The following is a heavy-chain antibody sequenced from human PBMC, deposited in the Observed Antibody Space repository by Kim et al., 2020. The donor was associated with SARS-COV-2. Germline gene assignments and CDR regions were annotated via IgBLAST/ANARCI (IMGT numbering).Heavy chain of an antibody. CDR3: ASERSYYDYVWGSNQHDY. Sequence: SETLSLTCAVYGGSFSGYYWSWIRQPPGKGLEWIGEINHSGSTNYNPSLKSRVTISLDTSKNQFSLKLSSVTAADTAVYYCASERSYYDYVWGSNQHDYWGQGTLVTVSS. D-gene: IGHD3-16*01. V-gene: IGHV4-34*01. J-gene: IGHJ4*02. CDR2: INHSGST. CDR1: GGSFSGYY.